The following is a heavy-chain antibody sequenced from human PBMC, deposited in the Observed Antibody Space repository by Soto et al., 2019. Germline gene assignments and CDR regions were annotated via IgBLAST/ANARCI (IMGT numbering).Heavy chain of an antibody. D-gene: IGHD2-15*01. CDR2: IFPRDSDT. CDR3: ARHLRSTPFDS. J-gene: IGHJ4*02. CDR1: GDTFTNFW. Sequence: RGESLKISCEVSGDTFTNFWIGWVRQMPGKGLEWMGIIFPRDSDTRYSPSFQGRVTISVDKSINTAYLQWSSLKASDTAMYYCARHLRSTPFDSWGRGTLVTVSS. V-gene: IGHV5-51*01.